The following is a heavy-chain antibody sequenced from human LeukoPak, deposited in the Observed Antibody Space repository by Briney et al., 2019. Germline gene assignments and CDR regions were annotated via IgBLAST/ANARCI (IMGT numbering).Heavy chain of an antibody. V-gene: IGHV3-49*04. CDR3: TAWFDP. CDR2: IRSKRHTGTA. J-gene: IGHJ5*02. Sequence: AGGSLRLSCSASGFTFGDYGMSWVRQAPGKGLEWVSFIRSKRHTGTAEYAASVRGRFTISRDDSKSIAYLQMNSLKTEDTAVYYCTAWFDPWGQGTLVTVSS. CDR1: GFTFGDYG.